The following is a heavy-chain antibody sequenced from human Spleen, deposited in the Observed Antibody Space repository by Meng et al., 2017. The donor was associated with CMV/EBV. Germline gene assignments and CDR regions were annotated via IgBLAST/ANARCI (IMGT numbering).Heavy chain of an antibody. CDR3: ARDTYQLIYYVDY. V-gene: IGHV1-46*01. CDR1: GGTFSSYA. Sequence: ASVKVSCKASGGTFSSYAFSWVRQAPGQGLEWMGIINPSGGSTSYAQKFQGRVTMTRDTSTSTVYMELSSLRSEDTAVYYCARDTYQLIYYVDYWGQGTLVTVSS. J-gene: IGHJ4*02. CDR2: INPSGGST. D-gene: IGHD2-2*01.